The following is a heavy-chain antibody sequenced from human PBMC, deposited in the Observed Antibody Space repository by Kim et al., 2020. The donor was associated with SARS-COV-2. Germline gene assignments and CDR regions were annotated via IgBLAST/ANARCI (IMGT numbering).Heavy chain of an antibody. Sequence: SETLSLTCAVYGGSFSDYNWSWIRQPPGQGLEWIGEINHTGNTNVSPSLKSRITISVDPSKSQFSLRLKSMTATDTAVYYCARGRAGVVPAPVLGLGPYYYYYAVDVWGRGTPVAVSS. CDR3: ARGRAGVVPAPVLGLGPYYYYYAVDV. V-gene: IGHV4-34*01. J-gene: IGHJ6*02. CDR1: GGSFSDYN. CDR2: INHTGNT. D-gene: IGHD3-3*01.